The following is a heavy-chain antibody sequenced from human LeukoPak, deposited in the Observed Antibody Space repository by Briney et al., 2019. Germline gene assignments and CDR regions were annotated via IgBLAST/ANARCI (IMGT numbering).Heavy chain of an antibody. V-gene: IGHV3-21*01. CDR3: ANYPPYMVRTDAFDI. D-gene: IGHD3-10*01. CDR1: GFTLSSYS. Sequence: GGSLRLSCAASGFTLSSYSMNWVRQAPGKGLEWVSSISRSSAYIYYADSVKGRFTISRANAKNSLYHQMYSLRAEDTAVYSCANYPPYMVRTDAFDIWGQGTMVTVSS. J-gene: IGHJ3*02. CDR2: ISRSSAYI.